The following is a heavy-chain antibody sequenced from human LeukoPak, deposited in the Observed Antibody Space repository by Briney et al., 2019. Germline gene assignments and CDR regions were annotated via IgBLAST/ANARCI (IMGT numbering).Heavy chain of an antibody. CDR2: IYYSGST. D-gene: IGHD4-11*01. V-gene: IGHV4-30-4*02. CDR1: GGSISRGDYY. J-gene: IGHJ6*03. Sequence: SETLSLTCTVSGGSISRGDYYWSWIRQPPGKGLEWIGYIYYSGSTYYNPSLKSRVTISVDTSKNQFSLKLSSVTAADTAVYYCARGTTVTTWVYYYYYMDVWGKGTTVTVSS. CDR3: ARGTTVTTWVYYYYYMDV.